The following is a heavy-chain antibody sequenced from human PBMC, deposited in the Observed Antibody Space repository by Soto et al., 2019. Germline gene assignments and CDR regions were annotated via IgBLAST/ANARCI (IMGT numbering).Heavy chain of an antibody. J-gene: IGHJ4*02. D-gene: IGHD2-21*02. CDR1: GYTFTNYA. CDR2: INAGNGNT. V-gene: IGHV1-3*01. CDR3: ARSIVVVTALDY. Sequence: GPVKVSCKASGYTFTNYAMHWVPQAPGQRLEWMGWINAGNGNTKYSQKFQGRVTITRDTSASTAYMELSSLRSEDTAVYYCARSIVVVTALDYWGQGTLVTVSS.